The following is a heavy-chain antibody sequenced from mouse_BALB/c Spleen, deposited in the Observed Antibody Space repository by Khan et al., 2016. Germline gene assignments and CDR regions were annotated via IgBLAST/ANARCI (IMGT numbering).Heavy chain of an antibody. J-gene: IGHJ4*01. CDR2: INPDSTTI. Sequence: EVQLVESGGGLVQPGGSLKLSCAASGFDFSRYWMSWVRQAPGKGLEWIGEINPDSTTINCTPSLKDKSIISRDNANNTLYLQMRKVKSEDTALXYYASVLWYSFYYAMDYWGQGTSVTVSS. V-gene: IGHV4-1*02. D-gene: IGHD2-1*01. CDR1: GFDFSRYW. CDR3: ASVLWYSFYYAMDY.